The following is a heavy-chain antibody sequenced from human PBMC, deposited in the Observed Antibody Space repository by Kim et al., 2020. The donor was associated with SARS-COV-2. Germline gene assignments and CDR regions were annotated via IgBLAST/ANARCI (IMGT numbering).Heavy chain of an antibody. CDR3: ARSPQRGYDFWSGYSAYYYYYMDV. D-gene: IGHD3-3*01. Sequence: SETLSLTCTVSGGSISSGAYYWSWIRQHPGEGLEWIGYIYYSGNTYYNPSLKSRFTISVDTSKNQFSLKLSSVTAADTAVYYCARSPQRGYDFWSGYSAYYYYYMDVWDKGTTVTVSS. CDR2: IYYSGNT. CDR1: GGSISSGAYY. J-gene: IGHJ6*03. V-gene: IGHV4-31*03.